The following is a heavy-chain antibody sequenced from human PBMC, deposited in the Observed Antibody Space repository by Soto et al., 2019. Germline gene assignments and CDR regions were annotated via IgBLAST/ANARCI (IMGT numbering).Heavy chain of an antibody. Sequence: EVPLLESGGGLVQPGGSLRLSCAASGFTFSSYAMSWVRQAPGKGLEWVSAISGGGGSTYYADSVKGRFTISRDNSKSTLYLQMDSLRAEDTAVYYCAKDGRRWDLPADYWGQGALVTVSS. D-gene: IGHD1-26*01. J-gene: IGHJ4*02. CDR3: AKDGRRWDLPADY. CDR1: GFTFSSYA. V-gene: IGHV3-23*01. CDR2: ISGGGGST.